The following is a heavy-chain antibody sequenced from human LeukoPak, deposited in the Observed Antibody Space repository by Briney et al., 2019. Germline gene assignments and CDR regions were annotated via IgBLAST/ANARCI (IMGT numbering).Heavy chain of an antibody. CDR1: GYSFTSYW. CDR3: ARRMIAAAGTGGAFDI. Sequence: GESLKISCKGSGYSFTSYWIGWVRQMPGKGLEWMGIIYPGDSDTRYSPSFQGQVTISADKSISTAYLQWGSLKASDTAMYYCARRMIAAAGTGGAFDIWGQGTMVTVSS. D-gene: IGHD6-13*01. CDR2: IYPGDSDT. J-gene: IGHJ3*02. V-gene: IGHV5-51*01.